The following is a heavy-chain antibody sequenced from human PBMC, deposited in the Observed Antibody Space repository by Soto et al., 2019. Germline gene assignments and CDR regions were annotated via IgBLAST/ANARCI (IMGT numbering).Heavy chain of an antibody. CDR1: GSLVNGYG. CDR3: ATGGGQSSREFEF. CDR2: ISSYNGNT. J-gene: IGHJ4*02. V-gene: IGHV1-18*01. D-gene: IGHD3-16*01. Sequence: ASVKVSCKASGSLVNGYGISWVRQAPGQGLEWMGWISSYNGNTRSTQKFQARVTMTTDTSTSTAYMELGSLTSDDTAVYYCATGGGQSSREFEFWGQGTRLTVSS.